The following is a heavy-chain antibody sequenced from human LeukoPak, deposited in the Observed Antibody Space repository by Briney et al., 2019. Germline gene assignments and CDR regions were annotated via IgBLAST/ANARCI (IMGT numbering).Heavy chain of an antibody. CDR1: GGSISSYY. Sequence: SETLSLTCTVSGGSISSYYWSWIRQPPGKGLEWIGSIYYSGSTYYNPSLKSRVTISVDTSKNQFSLKLSSVTAADTAVYYCATFGSGSYSNDYWGQGTLVTVSS. CDR3: ATFGSGSYSNDY. D-gene: IGHD3-10*01. J-gene: IGHJ4*02. CDR2: IYYSGST. V-gene: IGHV4-39*07.